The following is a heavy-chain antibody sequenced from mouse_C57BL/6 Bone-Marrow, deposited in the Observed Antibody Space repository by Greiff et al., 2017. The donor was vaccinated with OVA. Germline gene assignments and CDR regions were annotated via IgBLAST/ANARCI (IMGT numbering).Heavy chain of an antibody. Sequence: EVKVVESGGGLVKPGGSLKLSCAASGFTFSSYAMSWVRQTPEKRLEWVATISDGGSYTYYPDNVKGRFTISRDNAKNNLYLQMSHLKSEDTAMYYCATYYGNYFRGYFDVWGTGTTVTVSS. CDR1: GFTFSSYA. CDR2: ISDGGSYT. V-gene: IGHV5-4*03. J-gene: IGHJ1*03. D-gene: IGHD2-10*01. CDR3: ATYYGNYFRGYFDV.